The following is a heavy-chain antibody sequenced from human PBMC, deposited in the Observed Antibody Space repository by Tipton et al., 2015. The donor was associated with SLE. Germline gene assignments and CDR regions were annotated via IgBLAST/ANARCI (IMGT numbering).Heavy chain of an antibody. CDR2: IYHSGST. D-gene: IGHD2-21*01. V-gene: IGHV4-59*01. CDR3: ATTYCAGDCPTGGSWVRYYYQMDA. Sequence: TLSLTCTVSGGSISKYYWSWIRQPPGKGLEWIGYIYHSGSTNYNPSLKSRVTISVDTSKNQFTLKLSSVTAADTALYYCATTYCAGDCPTGGSWVRYYYQMDAWGKGTTVTVSS. J-gene: IGHJ6*03. CDR1: GGSISKYY.